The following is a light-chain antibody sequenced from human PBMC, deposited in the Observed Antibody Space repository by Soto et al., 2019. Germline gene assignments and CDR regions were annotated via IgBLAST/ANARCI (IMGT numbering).Light chain of an antibody. V-gene: IGLV2-18*02. CDR3: SSYTTSSTLV. Sequence: QSVLTQPPSVSGSPGQSVTISCTGTSSDVGSFNRVSGYQQPPGTAPKLMIYEVSSRPSGVPDRFSGSKSGNTASLTISGLQAEDEADYYCSSYTTSSTLVFGGVTKLTVL. CDR1: SSDVGSFNR. CDR2: EVS. J-gene: IGLJ3*02.